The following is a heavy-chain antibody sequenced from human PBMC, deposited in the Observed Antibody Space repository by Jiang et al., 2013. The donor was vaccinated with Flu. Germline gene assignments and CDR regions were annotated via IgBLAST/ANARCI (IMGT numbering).Heavy chain of an antibody. J-gene: IGHJ3*02. D-gene: IGHD1-26*01. CDR2: IYPDDADT. CDR3: ATRCSSEGHRRCFDI. Sequence: YGAEVKKPGESLKISCRGSGYTFTTSWIGWVRQKPGKGLEWMGIIYPDDADTRYSPSFEGQVTISVDKSINTAYLQWNSLKASDTAMYYCATRCSSEGHRRCFDIWGQGDSDQRLF. CDR1: GYTFTTSW. V-gene: IGHV5-51*01.